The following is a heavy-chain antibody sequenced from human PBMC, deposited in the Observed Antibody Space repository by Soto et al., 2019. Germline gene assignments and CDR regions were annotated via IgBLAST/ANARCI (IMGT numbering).Heavy chain of an antibody. CDR1: GFIFRNDY. CDR3: ATDVWLSLDS. Sequence: PGGSLRLSCVASGFIFRNDYMSWVRQAPGKGLEWVAKTNKVGSEAYYVDSLEGRFTISRDNAKNLLFLEMKSLRVADTADYYCATDVWLSLDSWGRGTLVTVSS. CDR2: TNKVGSEA. J-gene: IGHJ4*02. D-gene: IGHD3-9*01. V-gene: IGHV3-7*03.